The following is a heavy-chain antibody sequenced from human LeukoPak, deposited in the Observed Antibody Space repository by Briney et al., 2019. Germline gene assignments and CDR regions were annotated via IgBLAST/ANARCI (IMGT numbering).Heavy chain of an antibody. V-gene: IGHV1-8*03. J-gene: IGHJ4*02. CDR3: ARGGGATVVDY. CDR2: MNPNSGNT. D-gene: IGHD4-23*01. CDR1: GGTFSSYA. Sequence: ASVKVSCKASGGTFSSYAINWVRQATGQGLEWMGWMNPNSGNTGYAQKFQGRVTITRNTSISTAYIELSSLRSEDTAVYYCARGGGATVVDYWGQGTLVTVSS.